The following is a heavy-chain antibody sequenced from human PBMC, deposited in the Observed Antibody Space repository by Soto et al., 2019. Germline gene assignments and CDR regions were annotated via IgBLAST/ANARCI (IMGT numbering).Heavy chain of an antibody. V-gene: IGHV3-33*06. Sequence: PGGSLRFSCAASGFTFSSYGMHWVRQAPGKGLEWVAVIWYDGSNKYYADPVKGRFTISRDNSKNTLYLQMNSLRAEDTAVYYCAKARRGNAGRDAFDIWGQGTMVTVSS. CDR2: IWYDGSNK. D-gene: IGHD2-15*01. CDR3: AKARRGNAGRDAFDI. CDR1: GFTFSSYG. J-gene: IGHJ3*02.